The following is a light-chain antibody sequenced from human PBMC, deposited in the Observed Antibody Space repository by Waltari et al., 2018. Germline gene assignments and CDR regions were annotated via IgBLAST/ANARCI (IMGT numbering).Light chain of an antibody. CDR1: QSVSRA. J-gene: IGKJ1*01. V-gene: IGKV3-20*01. CDR3: QHYVRLPAT. CDR2: GAS. Sequence: EIVLTQSPGSLPSSHGERVTLSCRASQSVSRALAWYQQKPGQAPRLLIFGASNRATGIPDRFSGSGSETDFSLTISRLEPEDFAVYYCQHYVRLPATFGRGTKVEIK.